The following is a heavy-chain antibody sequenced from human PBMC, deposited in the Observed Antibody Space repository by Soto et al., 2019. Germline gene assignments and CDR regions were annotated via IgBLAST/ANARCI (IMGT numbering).Heavy chain of an antibody. V-gene: IGHV3-21*04. CDR1: GFTFSSYS. Sequence: GGSLRLSCAASGFTFSSYSMNWVRQAPGKGLEWVSSISSSSSYIYYADSVKGRFTISRDNAKNTLYLQMDRLRVDDTAVYFCARDASGPFDYWGQGTLVTVS. CDR2: ISSSSSYI. J-gene: IGHJ4*02. CDR3: ARDASGPFDY. D-gene: IGHD6-19*01.